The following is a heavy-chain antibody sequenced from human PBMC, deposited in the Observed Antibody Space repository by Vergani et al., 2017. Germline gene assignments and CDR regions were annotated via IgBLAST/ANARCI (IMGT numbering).Heavy chain of an antibody. CDR2: ISGSGGST. D-gene: IGHD3-3*01. Sequence: EVQLLESGGGLVQPGGSLRLSCAASGFTFSSYAMSWVRQAPGKGLEWVSAISGSGGSTYYADSVKGRFTISRDNSKNTLYLQMNSLRAEDTAVYYCAXVGKGDFWSGYYTRYYYYYMDVWGKGTTVTVSS. V-gene: IGHV3-23*01. J-gene: IGHJ6*03. CDR1: GFTFSSYA. CDR3: AXVGKGDFWSGYYTRYYYYYMDV.